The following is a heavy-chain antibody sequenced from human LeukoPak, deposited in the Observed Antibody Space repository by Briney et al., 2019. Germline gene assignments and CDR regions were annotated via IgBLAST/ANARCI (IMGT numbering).Heavy chain of an antibody. CDR2: INYNGRT. V-gene: IGHV4-39*07. Sequence: KSAETLSLTCTVSGDSISNINYYWGWIRQPPGKGLEWIALINYNGRTFNNPSLKSRVAISIDTSNNQFSLKLTSVTAADTAVYYCASDSSSLNYFDYWGQGTLVTVSS. J-gene: IGHJ4*02. CDR3: ASDSSSLNYFDY. CDR1: GDSISNINYY. D-gene: IGHD3-22*01.